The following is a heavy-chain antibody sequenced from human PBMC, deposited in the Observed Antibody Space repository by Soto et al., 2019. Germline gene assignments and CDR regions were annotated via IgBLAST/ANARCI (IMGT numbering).Heavy chain of an antibody. J-gene: IGHJ6*02. Sequence: SQTLSRSCAISVDSVSSNSAAWNWIRESPSRGLEWLGRTYYRSKWYNDYAVSVKSRITINPDTSKNQFSLQLNSVTPEDTAVYYCAKGVGIGYYGMDVWGQGTTVTVSS. CDR1: VDSVSSNSAA. D-gene: IGHD2-21*01. V-gene: IGHV6-1*01. CDR3: AKGVGIGYYGMDV. CDR2: TYYRSKWYN.